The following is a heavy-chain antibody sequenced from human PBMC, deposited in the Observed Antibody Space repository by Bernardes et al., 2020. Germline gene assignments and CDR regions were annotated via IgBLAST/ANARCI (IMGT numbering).Heavy chain of an antibody. CDR3: AKERSDYVWGSPKDY. CDR1: GFTFSSYA. CDR2: ISGSGGNT. D-gene: IGHD3-16*01. J-gene: IGHJ4*02. V-gene: IGHV3-23*01. Sequence: GGSLRLSCAASGFTFSSYAMSWVRQAPGKGLEWVSAISGSGGNTYYADSVKGRFTISRDNSKNTLYLQMNSLRAEDTAVYYCAKERSDYVWGSPKDYWGQGTLVTASS.